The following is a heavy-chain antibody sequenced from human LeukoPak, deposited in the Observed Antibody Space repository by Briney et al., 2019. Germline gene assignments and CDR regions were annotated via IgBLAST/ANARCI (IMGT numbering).Heavy chain of an antibody. D-gene: IGHD3-10*01. CDR1: GFTFSSYS. CDR3: ARLIRGVKSYYFDY. CDR2: ISSSSSTI. V-gene: IGHV3-48*01. Sequence: PGGSLRLSCAASGFTFSSYSMNWVRQAPGKGLEWVSYISSSSSTIYYADSVKGRFTISRDNAKNSLYLQMNSLRAEDTAVYYCARLIRGVKSYYFDYWGQGTLVTVSS. J-gene: IGHJ4*02.